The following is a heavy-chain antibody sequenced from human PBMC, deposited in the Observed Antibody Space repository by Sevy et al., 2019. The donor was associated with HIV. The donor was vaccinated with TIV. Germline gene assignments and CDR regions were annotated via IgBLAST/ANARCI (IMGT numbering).Heavy chain of an antibody. V-gene: IGHV3-74*01. Sequence: GGSLRLSCAASGFTFSSYWMHWVRQAPGKGLVWVSRINSDGSSTSYADSVKGRFTISRDNAKNTLYLQMNSLRAEDTAVYYCAPSSVTDYYYYGMHVWGQGTTVTVSS. CDR3: APSSVTDYYYYGMHV. J-gene: IGHJ6*02. D-gene: IGHD6-6*01. CDR1: GFTFSSYW. CDR2: INSDGSST.